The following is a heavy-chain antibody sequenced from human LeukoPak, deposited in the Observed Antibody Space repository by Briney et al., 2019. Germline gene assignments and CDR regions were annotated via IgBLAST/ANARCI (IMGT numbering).Heavy chain of an antibody. D-gene: IGHD2-15*01. CDR2: ISGSGGST. J-gene: IGHJ6*02. CDR3: ARGSYCSGGTCYDYSYYGMDV. V-gene: IGHV3-23*01. CDR1: GFSFSTYS. Sequence: GGSLRLSCAASGFSFSTYSMHWVRQAPGKGLEWVSAISGSGGSTYYADSVKGRFTISRDNSKNTLYLQMNSLRAEDTAVYYCARGSYCSGGTCYDYSYYGMDVWGQGTTVTVSS.